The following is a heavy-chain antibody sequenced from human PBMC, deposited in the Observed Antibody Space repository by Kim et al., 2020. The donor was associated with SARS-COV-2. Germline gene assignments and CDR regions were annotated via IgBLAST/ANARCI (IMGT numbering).Heavy chain of an antibody. J-gene: IGHJ4*02. V-gene: IGHV1-3*01. D-gene: IGHD1-26*01. Sequence: YSQKFQGRVTITRDTSANTAYMELSSLRSEDTAVYYCARSGSYSTISFDYWGQGTLVTVSS. CDR3: ARSGSYSTISFDY.